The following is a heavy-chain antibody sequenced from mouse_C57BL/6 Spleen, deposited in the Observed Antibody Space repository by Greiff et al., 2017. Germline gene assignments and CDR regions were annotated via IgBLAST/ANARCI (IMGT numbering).Heavy chain of an antibody. D-gene: IGHD1-1*01. CDR2: IDPSDSYT. CDR1: GYTFTSYW. J-gene: IGHJ2*01. Sequence: VQLQQPGAELVMPGASVKLSCKASGYTFTSYWMHWVKQRPGQGLEWIGEIDPSDSYTNYNQKFKGKSTLTVDKSSSTAYMQLSSLTSEDSAVYYCARGGYGSSYGGYFDYWGQGTTLTVSS. V-gene: IGHV1-69*01. CDR3: ARGGYGSSYGGYFDY.